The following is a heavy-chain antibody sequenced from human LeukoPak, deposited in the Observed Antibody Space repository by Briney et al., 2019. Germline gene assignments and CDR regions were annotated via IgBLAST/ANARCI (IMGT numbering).Heavy chain of an antibody. J-gene: IGHJ4*02. D-gene: IGHD2-8*01. CDR3: ARKGGTRGPLNY. CDR2: IKQDGSET. CDR1: GFTLSNYW. Sequence: GSLRLSCAASGFTLSNYWMSWVRQAPGKGLEWVANIKQDGSETYYVDSVKGRFTISRDNAKNSLFLQMNSLTAEDTAVYYCARKGGTRGPLNYWGQGTLVTVSS. V-gene: IGHV3-7*01.